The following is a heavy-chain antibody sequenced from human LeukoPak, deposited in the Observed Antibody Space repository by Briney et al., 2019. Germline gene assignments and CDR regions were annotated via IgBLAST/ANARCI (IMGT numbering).Heavy chain of an antibody. J-gene: IGHJ6*02. D-gene: IGHD1-26*01. Sequence: GGSLRLSCAASGFTFSSYSMNWVRQAPGKGLEWISYISSDGATIYYADSVEGRFTISRDNSKNTLYLQMNSLRAEDTAVYYCAKDRAEQGSLYYYYGMDVWGQGTTVTVSS. CDR1: GFTFSSYS. CDR2: ISSDGATI. V-gene: IGHV3-48*01. CDR3: AKDRAEQGSLYYYYGMDV.